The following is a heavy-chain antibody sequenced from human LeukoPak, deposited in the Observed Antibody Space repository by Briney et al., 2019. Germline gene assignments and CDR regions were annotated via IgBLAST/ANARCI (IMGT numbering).Heavy chain of an antibody. Sequence: SETLSLTCTVSGGSISSSSYYWGWIRQPPGKGLEWIGSIYYSGSTYYNPSLKSRVTISVDTSKNQFSLKLSSVTAADTDVYYCARDDYCSGGSCSSVFDPWGQGTLVTVSS. J-gene: IGHJ5*02. CDR1: GGSISSSSYY. D-gene: IGHD2-15*01. CDR2: IYYSGST. CDR3: ARDDYCSGGSCSSVFDP. V-gene: IGHV4-39*07.